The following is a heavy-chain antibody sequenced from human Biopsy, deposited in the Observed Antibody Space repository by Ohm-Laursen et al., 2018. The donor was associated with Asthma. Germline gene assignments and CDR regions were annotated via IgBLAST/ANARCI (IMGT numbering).Heavy chain of an antibody. CDR2: ISGSGGST. Sequence: SLRLSCSASGFTFSGYAMSWVRQAPGKGLEWVSAISGSGGSTYYADSVKGRFTISRDNSKSTLYLQMNSLRAEDTAVYYCAKDRDYDILTGPPGFDYWGQGTLVTVSS. V-gene: IGHV3-23*01. D-gene: IGHD3-9*01. CDR1: GFTFSGYA. J-gene: IGHJ4*02. CDR3: AKDRDYDILTGPPGFDY.